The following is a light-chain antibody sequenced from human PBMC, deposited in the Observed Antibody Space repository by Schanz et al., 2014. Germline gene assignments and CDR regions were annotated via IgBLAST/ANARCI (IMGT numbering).Light chain of an antibody. CDR3: QQYGTSPIT. V-gene: IGKV3-20*01. CDR2: GAS. Sequence: EIVMTQSPATLSVSPGERATLSCRASQSVSSNLAWYQQKPGQAPRLLIYGASTRATGIPDRFSGSGSGTDFTLTISRLEPDDFAVYYCQQYGTSPITFGQGTRLEI. J-gene: IGKJ5*01. CDR1: QSVSSN.